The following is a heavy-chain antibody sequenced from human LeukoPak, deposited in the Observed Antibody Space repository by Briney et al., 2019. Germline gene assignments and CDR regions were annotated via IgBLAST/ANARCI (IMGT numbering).Heavy chain of an antibody. J-gene: IGHJ6*04. CDR2: IHYSGST. CDR3: ARGKTVTPDV. CDR1: GVSISSYY. Sequence: SETLSLTCTVSGVSISSYYWSWIRQPAGKGLEWIGYIHYSGSTNYNPSLKSRVTISVETSKNQFSLKLSSVTAADTAVYYCARGKTVTPDVWGKGTTVTVSS. V-gene: IGHV4-59*12. D-gene: IGHD4-11*01.